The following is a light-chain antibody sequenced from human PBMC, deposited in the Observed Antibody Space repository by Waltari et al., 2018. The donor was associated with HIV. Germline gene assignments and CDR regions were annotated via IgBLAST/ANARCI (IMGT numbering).Light chain of an antibody. Sequence: VMTQSPATLSVSPGERATLSCRASQSVSSNLAWYRQKPGQAPRLLIYGASTRATGIPARFSGSGSGKEFTLTISSLQSEDFTIYYCQQYKNWPQTFGQGTKVEIK. J-gene: IGKJ1*01. CDR2: GAS. CDR1: QSVSSN. CDR3: QQYKNWPQT. V-gene: IGKV3-15*01.